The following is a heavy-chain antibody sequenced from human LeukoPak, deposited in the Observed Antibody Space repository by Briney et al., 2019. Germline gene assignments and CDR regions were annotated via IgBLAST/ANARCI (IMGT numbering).Heavy chain of an antibody. Sequence: GGSLRLSCSASGFSFSSYTMTWVRQAPGKGPEWVSIISGGGDTTFYTDSVKGRFTISRDNSKNTLYLQMGSLRTEDMAVYYCARVAARVSLDYWGQGTLVTVSS. D-gene: IGHD2-15*01. CDR2: ISGGGDTT. CDR3: ARVAARVSLDY. V-gene: IGHV3-23*01. CDR1: GFSFSSYT. J-gene: IGHJ4*02.